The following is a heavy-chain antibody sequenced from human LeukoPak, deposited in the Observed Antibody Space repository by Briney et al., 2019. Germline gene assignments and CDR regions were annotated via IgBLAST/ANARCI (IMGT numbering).Heavy chain of an antibody. CDR1: GGTFSSYA. CDR3: ARVRSGSGNDYYYYMDV. CDR2: IIPIFGTA. Sequence: GASVKVSCKASGGTFSSYAISWVRQAPGQGLEWMGRIIPIFGTANYAQKFQGRVTMTRDTSTSTVYMDLTSLRSEDTAVYYCARVRSGSGNDYYYYMDVWGKGTTVTVSS. J-gene: IGHJ6*03. V-gene: IGHV1-69*05. D-gene: IGHD3-10*01.